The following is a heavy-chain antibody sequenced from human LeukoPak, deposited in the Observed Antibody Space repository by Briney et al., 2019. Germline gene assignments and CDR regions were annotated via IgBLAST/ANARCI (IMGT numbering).Heavy chain of an antibody. V-gene: IGHV4-59*01. CDR1: GASISSYS. D-gene: IGHD2-15*01. J-gene: IGHJ5*01. Sequence: SETLSLTCTVSGASISSYSWTWIRQPPGKGLEWIGYIYYSGSTKYNPSLKSRVTTSIDTSKNQFSLKLSSVTAADTAVYFCAGYCSRGSCPDSWGQGTLVTVSS. CDR2: IYYSGST. CDR3: AGYCSRGSCPDS.